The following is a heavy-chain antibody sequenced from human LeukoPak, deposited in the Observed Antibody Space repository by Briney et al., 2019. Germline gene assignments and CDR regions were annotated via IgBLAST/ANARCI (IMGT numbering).Heavy chain of an antibody. V-gene: IGHV3-48*01. J-gene: IGHJ5*02. CDR2: ITSSSSTI. Sequence: GGSLRLSCAASGFTFSSYSMNWVRQVPGKGLEWVSYITSSSSTIYYADSVKGRFTISRDNAKNSLFLQMNSLRADDTAVYYCARDRVPATWGQGTLVTVSS. CDR1: GFTFSSYS. CDR3: ARDRVPAT.